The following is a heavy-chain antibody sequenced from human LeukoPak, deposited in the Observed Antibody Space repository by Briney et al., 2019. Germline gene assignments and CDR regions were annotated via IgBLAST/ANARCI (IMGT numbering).Heavy chain of an antibody. CDR2: INPNSGGT. J-gene: IGHJ4*02. CDR1: GYTFTGYY. V-gene: IGHV1-2*02. CDR3: AIPATMVRGVGDY. Sequence: ASVKVSCKASGYTFTGYYMHWVRQAPGQGLEWMGWINPNSGGTNYAQKFQGRVTMTRDTSISTAYMELSKLRSDDTAVYYCAIPATMVRGVGDYWGQGTLVTVSS. D-gene: IGHD3-10*01.